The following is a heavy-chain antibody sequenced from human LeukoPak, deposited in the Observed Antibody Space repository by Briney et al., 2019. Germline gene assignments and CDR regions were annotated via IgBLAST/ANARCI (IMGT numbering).Heavy chain of an antibody. CDR3: AKHNGLIRSTFDY. V-gene: IGHV3-23*01. CDR1: GFTFSSYA. Sequence: GGSLRLSCAASGFTFSSYAMSWARQAPGKGLEWVSAISGSGGSTYYADSVKGRFTISRDNSKNTLYLQMNSLRAEDTAVYYCAKHNGLIRSTFDYWGQGTLVTVSS. CDR2: ISGSGGST. D-gene: IGHD4-17*01. J-gene: IGHJ4*02.